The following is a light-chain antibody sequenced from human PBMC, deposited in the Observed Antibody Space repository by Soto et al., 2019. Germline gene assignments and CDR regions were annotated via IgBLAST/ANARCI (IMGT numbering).Light chain of an antibody. CDR2: AAA. CDR1: QSVSSSN. Sequence: EIVLTQSPGTLSLSPGDRATLSCRASQSVSSSNLAWYLQKPGQAPRLLIYAAARRAPVIPDRFSGSGSGTDYTLIISRLEPEDFAVYYCQHYGGSPTLIFGGGTKVEIK. J-gene: IGKJ4*01. CDR3: QHYGGSPTLI. V-gene: IGKV3-20*01.